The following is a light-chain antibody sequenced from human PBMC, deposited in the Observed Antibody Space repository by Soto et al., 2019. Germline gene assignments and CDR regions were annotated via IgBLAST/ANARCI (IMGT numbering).Light chain of an antibody. J-gene: IGLJ1*01. Sequence: QSALTQPASVSGSPGQSITISCTGTNSDVGGYNYVSWYQQHAGKAPKLMIFEVSNRPSGVSNRFSGSKSGNTASLTISGLQAEDEADYYCSSYTGSSTSYVFGSGTKVTVL. CDR1: NSDVGGYNY. CDR2: EVS. V-gene: IGLV2-14*01. CDR3: SSYTGSSTSYV.